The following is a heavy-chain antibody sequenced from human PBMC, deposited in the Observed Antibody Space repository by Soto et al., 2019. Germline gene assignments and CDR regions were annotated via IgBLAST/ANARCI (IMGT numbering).Heavy chain of an antibody. CDR2: ISFDGVNK. Sequence: PGGSLRLSCAVSGLPFTNSSMHWVRQAPGKGLEWVAGISFDGVNKYYADSVQGRLTISRDNSKNTVFLQMSSLRPDDTGIYFCVRPSAPVIFTSGFDSWGQGTLVTVSS. CDR1: GLPFTNSS. J-gene: IGHJ4*02. CDR3: VRPSAPVIFTSGFDS. V-gene: IGHV3-30-3*01. D-gene: IGHD3-9*01.